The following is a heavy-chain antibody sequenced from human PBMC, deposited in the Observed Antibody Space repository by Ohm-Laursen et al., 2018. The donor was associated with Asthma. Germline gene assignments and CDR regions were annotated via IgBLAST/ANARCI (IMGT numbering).Heavy chain of an antibody. D-gene: IGHD1-14*01. CDR2: INNDGSST. Sequence: SLRLSCAASGFTFSSYGMHWVRQAPGKGLVWVARINNDGSSTSYADSVQGRFTISRDNAKNTLDLQMNSLRAEDTAVYYCARDISDYYYYGMDVWGQGTTVTVSS. CDR1: GFTFSSYG. J-gene: IGHJ6*02. V-gene: IGHV3-74*01. CDR3: ARDISDYYYYGMDV.